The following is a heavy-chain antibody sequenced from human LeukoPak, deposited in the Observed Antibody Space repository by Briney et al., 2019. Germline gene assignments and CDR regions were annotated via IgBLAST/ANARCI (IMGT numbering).Heavy chain of an antibody. J-gene: IGHJ6*02. D-gene: IGHD3-10*01. Sequence: HPGGSLRLSCAASGFTVSSNYMSWVRQAPGKGLEWVSVIYSGGSTYYADSVKGRFTISRDNSKNTLYLQMNSLRAEDTAVYYCARESRTYGSPEGMDVWGQGTTVTVSS. V-gene: IGHV3-53*01. CDR3: ARESRTYGSPEGMDV. CDR1: GFTVSSNY. CDR2: IYSGGST.